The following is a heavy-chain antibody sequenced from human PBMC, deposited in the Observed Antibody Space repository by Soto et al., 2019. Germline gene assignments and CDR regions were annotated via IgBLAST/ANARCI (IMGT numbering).Heavy chain of an antibody. Sequence: ASVKVSCKDSGYTFTDYGISRVRQAPGQGLEWMGWISAYNGNTKYVQKLQGRVTMTTDTSTTTAYMELRSLRSDDTAVYYCARDRVRGNSVFDYWGQGTLVTVSS. V-gene: IGHV1-18*04. CDR1: GYTFTDYG. CDR3: ARDRVRGNSVFDY. CDR2: ISAYNGNT. J-gene: IGHJ4*02. D-gene: IGHD1-7*01.